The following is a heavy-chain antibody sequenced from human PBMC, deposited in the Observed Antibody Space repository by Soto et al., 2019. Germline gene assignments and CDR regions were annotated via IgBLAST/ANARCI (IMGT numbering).Heavy chain of an antibody. Sequence: GESLKISCKGSGYSFTSYWIGWVRQMPGKGLEWMGIIYPGDSDTRFSPSFQGQVTISADKSTTTAYLQWSSLKASDTAMYYCARRTSVVTPFDYWGQGTLVTVSS. CDR2: IYPGDSDT. D-gene: IGHD4-17*01. V-gene: IGHV5-51*01. CDR3: ARRTSVVTPFDY. J-gene: IGHJ4*02. CDR1: GYSFTSYW.